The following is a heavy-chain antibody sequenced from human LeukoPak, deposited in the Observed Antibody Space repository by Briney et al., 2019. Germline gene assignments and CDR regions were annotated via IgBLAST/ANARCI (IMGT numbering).Heavy chain of an antibody. CDR2: IDPSDSYT. D-gene: IGHD6-13*01. J-gene: IGHJ4*02. V-gene: IGHV5-10-1*01. CDR1: GYSFSSYL. CDR3: ARYSSWARFDY. Sequence: GGSLKISCKGFGYSFSSYLVGWGGPMAGEGLGWVGRIDPSDSYTNYSPSFQGHVTISADKSISTAYLQWSSLKASDTAMYYCARYSSWARFDYWGQGTLVTVSS.